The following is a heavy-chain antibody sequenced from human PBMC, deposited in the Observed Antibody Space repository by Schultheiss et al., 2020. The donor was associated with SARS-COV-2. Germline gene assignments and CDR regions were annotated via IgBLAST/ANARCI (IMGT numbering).Heavy chain of an antibody. D-gene: IGHD4-23*01. CDR3: ARDSRGNSGYDWFDP. Sequence: GGSLRLSCAASRFTFSSYSMNWVRQAPGKGLEWVSSISSSSSYIYYADSVKGRFTISRDNAKNSLYLQMNSLRAEDTAVYYCARDSRGNSGYDWFDPWGQGTLVTVSS. CDR2: ISSSSSYI. J-gene: IGHJ5*02. V-gene: IGHV3-21*01. CDR1: RFTFSSYS.